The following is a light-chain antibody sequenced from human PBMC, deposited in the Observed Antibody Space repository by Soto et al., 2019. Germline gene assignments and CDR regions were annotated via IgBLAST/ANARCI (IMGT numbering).Light chain of an antibody. J-gene: IGKJ2*01. CDR1: QSVSHSY. CDR2: DAS. CDR3: QQFGSSLYT. Sequence: ETVLTQSPGTLSLSPGERATLSCRTSQSVSHSYLAWYQQKPGQAPRLLIYDASSRAPGIPDRFSGSGSGTDFTLTISRLEPEDFAVYYCQQFGSSLYTFGQGTKLEIK. V-gene: IGKV3-20*01.